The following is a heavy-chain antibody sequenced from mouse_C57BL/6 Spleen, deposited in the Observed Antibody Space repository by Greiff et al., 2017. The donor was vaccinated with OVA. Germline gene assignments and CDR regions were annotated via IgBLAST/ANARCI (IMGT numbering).Heavy chain of an antibody. CDR2: LYPGSGST. CDR1: GYTFTSYW. V-gene: IGHV1-55*01. CDR3: ARYYYGSSPWFAY. D-gene: IGHD1-1*01. Sequence: QVQLQQSGAELVKPGASVKMSCKASGYTFTSYWLTWVKQRPGQGLEWIGDLYPGSGSTNYNEKFKSKATLTVDTSSSTAYMQLSSLTSEDSAVYYCARYYYGSSPWFAYWGQGTLVTVSA. J-gene: IGHJ3*01.